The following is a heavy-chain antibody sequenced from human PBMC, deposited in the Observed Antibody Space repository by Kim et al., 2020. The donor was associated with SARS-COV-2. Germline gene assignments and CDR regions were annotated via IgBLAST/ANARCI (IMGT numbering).Heavy chain of an antibody. D-gene: IGHD6-13*01. CDR3: ARDGLMFVSTWYRKWRWFDP. CDR2: INHGGTT. Sequence: SETLSLTCAVYGGTFGGYYWSWIRQSPGKGLEWIGEINHGGTTNYNPSPRSRVAISVDTSKRQFSLRLRSVTAADTAVYYCARDGLMFVSTWYRKWRWFDPWGPGTLVTVSS. V-gene: IGHV4-34*01. J-gene: IGHJ5*02. CDR1: GGTFGGYY.